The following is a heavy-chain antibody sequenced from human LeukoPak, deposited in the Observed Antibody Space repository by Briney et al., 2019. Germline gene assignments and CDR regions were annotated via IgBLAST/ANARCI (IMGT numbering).Heavy chain of an antibody. Sequence: GGSLRLSCAASGFTFSSYSMNWVRQAPGKGLEWVSSISSSSSYIYYADSVKGRFTISRDNAKNSPYLQMNSLRAEDTAVYYCAREQDYYDSSGASDYWGQGTLVTVSS. CDR1: GFTFSSYS. D-gene: IGHD3-22*01. J-gene: IGHJ4*02. CDR2: ISSSSSYI. V-gene: IGHV3-21*01. CDR3: AREQDYYDSSGASDY.